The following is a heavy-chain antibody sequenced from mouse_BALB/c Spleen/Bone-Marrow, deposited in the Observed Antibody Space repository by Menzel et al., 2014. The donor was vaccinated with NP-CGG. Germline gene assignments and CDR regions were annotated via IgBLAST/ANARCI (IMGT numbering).Heavy chain of an antibody. Sequence: QVQLQQSGTELAKPGASVKMSCKASGYTFTNYWMHWVKQRPGQGLEWIGYINPPTDYTEYNQKFKDKATLTADKSSSTAYMQLSSLTSEDSAVYYCARLHDSWGQGTTLTVSS. V-gene: IGHV1-7*01. CDR2: INPPTDYT. D-gene: IGHD2-12*01. CDR1: GYTFTNYW. CDR3: ARLHDS. J-gene: IGHJ2*01.